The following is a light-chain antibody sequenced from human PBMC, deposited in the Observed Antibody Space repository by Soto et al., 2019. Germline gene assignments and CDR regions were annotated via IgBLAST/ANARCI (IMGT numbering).Light chain of an antibody. Sequence: QSVLTQPPSASGTPGQRVTISCSGSSSNIGSHTVNWYRHLPGTAPKLLIYSSNQRPSGVPDRFSGSKSGTSASLTISGLQAEDEADYYCSSYTAGGTIFGTGTKLTVL. CDR1: SSNIGSHT. J-gene: IGLJ1*01. CDR3: SSYTAGGTI. CDR2: SSN. V-gene: IGLV1-44*01.